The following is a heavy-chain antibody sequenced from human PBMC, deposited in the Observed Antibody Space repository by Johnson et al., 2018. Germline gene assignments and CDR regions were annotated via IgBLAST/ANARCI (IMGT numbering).Heavy chain of an antibody. V-gene: IGHV3-33*01. CDR2: IWYDGSNK. D-gene: IGHD3-10*01. J-gene: IGHJ6*02. CDR3: GRDAGPLDYYYGMDV. Sequence: QVQLVQSGGGVVQPGRSLRLSCAASGFTFSSYGMHWVRQAPGKGLEWVAVIWYDGSNKYYADSVKGRFTISRDNSKNTLYLQMNSLRAEDTAVYYCGRDAGPLDYYYGMDVWGQGTTVTVSS. CDR1: GFTFSSYG.